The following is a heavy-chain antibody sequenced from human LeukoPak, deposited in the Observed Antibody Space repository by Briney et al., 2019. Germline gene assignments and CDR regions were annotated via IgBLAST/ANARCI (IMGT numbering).Heavy chain of an antibody. CDR3: ARHATFTNAYFDY. CDR2: VFYSGDT. D-gene: IGHD2-2*01. V-gene: IGHV4-59*08. CDR1: GGSITRYF. J-gene: IGHJ4*02. Sequence: SETLSLTCSASGGSITRYFWSWIRQPPAKELEGVGYVFYSGDTRKYPSLEIRVATSISRSKNKISLKLTSVTAADTAVSYCARHATFTNAYFDYWSQGTLVTVPP.